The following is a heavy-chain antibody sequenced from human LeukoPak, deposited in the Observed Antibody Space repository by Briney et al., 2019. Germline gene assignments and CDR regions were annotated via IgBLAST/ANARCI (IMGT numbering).Heavy chain of an antibody. J-gene: IGHJ5*02. D-gene: IGHD3-10*01. CDR1: GFTFSSYS. Sequence: GGSLRLSCAASGFTFSSYSMNWVRQAPGKGLEWVSSISSSSSYIYYADPVKGRFTISRDNAKNSLYLQMNSLRAEDTAVYYCAREASYYYGSGFDPWGQGTLVTVSS. CDR3: AREASYYYGSGFDP. V-gene: IGHV3-21*01. CDR2: ISSSSSYI.